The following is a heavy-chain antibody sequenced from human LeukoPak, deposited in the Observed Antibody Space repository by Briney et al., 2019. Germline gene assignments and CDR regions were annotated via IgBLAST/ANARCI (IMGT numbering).Heavy chain of an antibody. Sequence: PSETLSLTCTDSGGSISSGGYYWSWIRQHPGKGLEWIGYIYYSGSTYYNPSLKSRVTISVDTSKNQFSLKLSSVTAADTAVYYCARKPLYCSSTSCWFDPWGQGTLVTVSS. D-gene: IGHD2-2*01. CDR2: IYYSGST. CDR3: ARKPLYCSSTSCWFDP. CDR1: GGSISSGGYY. V-gene: IGHV4-31*03. J-gene: IGHJ5*02.